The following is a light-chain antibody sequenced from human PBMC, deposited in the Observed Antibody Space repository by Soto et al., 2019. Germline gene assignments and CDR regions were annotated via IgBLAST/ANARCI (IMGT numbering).Light chain of an antibody. Sequence: DIQMTQSPSSLSASVGDRVTITCRASQGISTYLVWYQQKPGKVPKLLIYAASTLQSGVPSRFSGSGSGTDFTLTISSLQPEDVATYYCQKNNSAPWTFGQGTKVEIK. V-gene: IGKV1-27*01. CDR3: QKNNSAPWT. CDR1: QGISTY. J-gene: IGKJ1*01. CDR2: AAS.